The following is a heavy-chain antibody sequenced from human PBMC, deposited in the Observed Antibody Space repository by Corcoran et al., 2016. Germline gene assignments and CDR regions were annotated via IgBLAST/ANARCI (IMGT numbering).Heavy chain of an antibody. CDR1: GGSVSSGSYY. Sequence: QVQLQESGPGLVKPSETLSLTCTVSGGSVSSGSYYWSWIRQPPGKGLEWIGYIYYSGSTNYNPSLKSRVTISVDTSKKQFSLKLSSVTAADTAVYYCAGALDSSGWYWRFDYWGQGTLVTVSS. CDR3: AGALDSSGWYWRFDY. V-gene: IGHV4-61*01. J-gene: IGHJ4*02. CDR2: IYYSGST. D-gene: IGHD6-19*01.